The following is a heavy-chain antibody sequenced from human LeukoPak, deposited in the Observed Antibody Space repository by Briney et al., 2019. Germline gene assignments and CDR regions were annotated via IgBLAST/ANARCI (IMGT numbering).Heavy chain of an antibody. CDR1: GFSFSRYS. CDR2: IDDDSRPI. V-gene: IGHV3-48*01. Sequence: PGGSLRLSCAASGFSFSRYSRNWVRQTPGKGLEGLSYIDDDSRPIYYADSVRGRFTVSRDNAKNSLFLQMNGLRAEDTALYYCARGGTGDGNYFDYWGQGTLVTVSS. D-gene: IGHD7-27*01. J-gene: IGHJ4*02. CDR3: ARGGTGDGNYFDY.